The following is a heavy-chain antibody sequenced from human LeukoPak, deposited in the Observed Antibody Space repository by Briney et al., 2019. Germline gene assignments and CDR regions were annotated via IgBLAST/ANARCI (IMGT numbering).Heavy chain of an antibody. CDR2: MNPNNGNT. CDR3: ARNYYDILTGYYLTRFDY. D-gene: IGHD3-9*01. J-gene: IGHJ4*02. Sequence: ASVKVSCKASGYTFTNYDINWVRQATGQGLEWMGWMNPNNGNTGYAEKFQGRVTITRDTSASTAYMELSSLRSEDTAVYYCARNYYDILTGYYLTRFDYWGQGTLVTVSS. CDR1: GYTFTNYD. V-gene: IGHV1-8*03.